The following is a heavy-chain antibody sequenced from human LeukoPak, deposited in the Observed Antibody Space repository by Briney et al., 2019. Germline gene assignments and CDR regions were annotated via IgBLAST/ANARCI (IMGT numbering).Heavy chain of an antibody. D-gene: IGHD3-10*01. CDR1: GGSISSGDYY. Sequence: PSETLSLTCTVSGGSISSGDYYWSWIRQPPGKGLEWIGYIYYSGSTYYNPSLKSRVTISVDTSKNQFSLKLSSVTAADTAVYYCARDPVSTYYYGSGSPGDYWGQGTLVTVSS. CDR3: ARDPVSTYYYGSGSPGDY. J-gene: IGHJ4*02. CDR2: IYYSGST. V-gene: IGHV4-30-4*01.